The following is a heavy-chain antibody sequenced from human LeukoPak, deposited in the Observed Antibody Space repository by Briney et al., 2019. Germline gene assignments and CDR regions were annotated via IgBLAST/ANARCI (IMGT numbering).Heavy chain of an antibody. CDR1: GGSISSYY. CDR2: IYTSGST. CDR3: GSTKTSSSGIGY. Sequence: PSETLSLTYTVSGGSISSYYWSWIRQPAGKGLEWIGRIYTSGSTNYNPSLKSRVTISVDTSKNQFSLKLSSVTAADTAVYYCGSTKTSSSGIGYWGQGTLVTVSS. V-gene: IGHV4-4*07. J-gene: IGHJ4*02. D-gene: IGHD3-10*01.